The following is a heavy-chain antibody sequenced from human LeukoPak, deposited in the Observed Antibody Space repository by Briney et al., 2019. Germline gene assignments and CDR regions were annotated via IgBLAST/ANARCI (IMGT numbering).Heavy chain of an antibody. V-gene: IGHV4-39*01. CDR3: ARHPSFEGYYDFWSGYYSDYYYGMDV. CDR1: GGSIRSASYY. D-gene: IGHD3-3*01. Sequence: SETLSLTCTVSGGSIRSASYYWGWIRQPPGKGLDWIGNIYYTGSTYYNPSLEGRVTMSVDTSKNQFSLKLSSVTAADTAVYYCARHPSFEGYYDFWSGYYSDYYYGMDVWGQGTTVTVSS. CDR2: IYYTGST. J-gene: IGHJ6*02.